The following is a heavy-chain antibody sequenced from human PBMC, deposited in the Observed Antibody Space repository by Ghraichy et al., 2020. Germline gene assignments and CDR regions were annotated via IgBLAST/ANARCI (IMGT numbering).Heavy chain of an antibody. CDR2: ISGGGGST. CDR1: GFTFSSYA. J-gene: IGHJ4*02. V-gene: IGHV3-23*01. CDR3: AKELGLTRRLYFDY. Sequence: GESLNISCAASGFTFSSYAMSWVRQAPGKGLEWVSAISGGGGSTYYADSVKGRFTISRDSSKNTLYLQMNSLRAEDTAVYYCAKELGLTRRLYFDYWGQGVLVTVSS. D-gene: IGHD1-26*01.